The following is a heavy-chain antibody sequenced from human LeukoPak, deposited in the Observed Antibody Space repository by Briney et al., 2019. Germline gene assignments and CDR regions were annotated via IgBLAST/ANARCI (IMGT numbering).Heavy chain of an antibody. CDR3: ARAFLEWLPFDP. CDR1: GGTFSSYA. D-gene: IGHD3-3*01. V-gene: IGHV1-69*04. J-gene: IGHJ5*02. Sequence: ASVKVSRKASGGTFSSYAISWVRQAPGQGLEWMGRIIPILGIANYAQKFQGRVTITADESTSTAYMELSSLRSEDTAVYYCARAFLEWLPFDPWGQGTLVTVSS. CDR2: IIPILGIA.